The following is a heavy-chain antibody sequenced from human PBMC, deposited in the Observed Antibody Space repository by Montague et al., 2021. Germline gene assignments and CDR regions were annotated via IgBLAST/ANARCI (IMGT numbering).Heavy chain of an antibody. CDR3: ARHANGNYGMDV. D-gene: IGHD4/OR15-4a*01. J-gene: IGHJ6*02. V-gene: IGHV4-39*01. CDR2: IYYSGST. CDR1: GGSISSSSYY. Sequence: SETLSLTCTVSGGSISSSSYYWGWIRQPPGKGLEWIGSIYYSGSTYYNPSLKSRVTISVDTSKNQFSLKLSSVTAADTAVYYCARHANGNYGMDVWGQGTTVTVSS.